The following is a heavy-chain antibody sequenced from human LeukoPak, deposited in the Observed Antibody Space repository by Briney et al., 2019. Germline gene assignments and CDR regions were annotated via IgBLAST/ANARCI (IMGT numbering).Heavy chain of an antibody. J-gene: IGHJ4*02. V-gene: IGHV3-48*01. CDR2: ISSGGSTI. D-gene: IGHD3-10*01. CDR3: ARDPAGAGIYYNY. Sequence: GGSLRLSCAASGFTFSSYSMNWVRQAPGKGLEWVSYISSGGSTINYADSVKGRLTISRDNAKNSLYLQMNSLRAEDTAVYYCARDPAGAGIYYNYWGQGTLVTVSS. CDR1: GFTFSSYS.